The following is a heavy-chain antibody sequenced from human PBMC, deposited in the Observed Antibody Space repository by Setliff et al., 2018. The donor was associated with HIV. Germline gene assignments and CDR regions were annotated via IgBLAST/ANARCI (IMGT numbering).Heavy chain of an antibody. CDR1: GYSISSGYY. CDR2: IYHSGGT. J-gene: IGHJ2*01. CDR3: SRLADGGYDFRGYFDL. V-gene: IGHV4-38-2*01. Sequence: SETLSLTCAVSGYSISSGYYWDWIRQPPGRGLEWIGNIYHSGGTHYNPSLRSRVTISVDTSKNHFSLKLSSVTAADTAVYHCSRLADGGYDFRGYFDLWGRGTLVTVSS. D-gene: IGHD5-12*01.